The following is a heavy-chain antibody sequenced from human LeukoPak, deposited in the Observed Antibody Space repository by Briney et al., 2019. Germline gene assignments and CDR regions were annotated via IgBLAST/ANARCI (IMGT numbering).Heavy chain of an antibody. V-gene: IGHV3-53*01. D-gene: IGHD6-19*01. Sequence: GGSLRLSCAVSGFTVYNNFMHWVRQVPGKGLQWVSLIYSNGDTRYAGSVKGRFTISRDKSTNTLYLQMNGLRAEDTAFYYCATRSVSALTWGQGILVTVSS. CDR2: IYSNGDT. CDR1: GFTVYNNF. J-gene: IGHJ5*02. CDR3: ATRSVSALT.